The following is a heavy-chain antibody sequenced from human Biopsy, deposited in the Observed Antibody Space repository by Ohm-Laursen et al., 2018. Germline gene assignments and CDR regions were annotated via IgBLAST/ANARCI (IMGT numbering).Heavy chain of an antibody. V-gene: IGHV1-69*06. J-gene: IGHJ1*01. D-gene: IGHD3-9*01. CDR2: NIPILGTG. CDR3: ATKLTGYFHH. CDR1: GGTFSNYG. Sequence: ASVKVSCKAPGGTFSNYGVNWVRQAPGQGLEWLGGNIPILGTGNYAQKFQDRVTVAADTSTCTATMELRSLRSDDTAVYYCATKLTGYFHHWGQGTLVSVSS.